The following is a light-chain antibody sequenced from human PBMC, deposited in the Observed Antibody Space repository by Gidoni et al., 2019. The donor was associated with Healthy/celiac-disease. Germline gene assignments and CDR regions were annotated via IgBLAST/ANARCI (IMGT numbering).Light chain of an antibody. CDR2: DSS. CDR3: QQRSNWPPTLT. V-gene: IGKV3-11*01. CDR1: QSVSSY. J-gene: IGKJ4*01. Sequence: IVLTQSPATLSLSPGERATLSCRASQSVSSYLAWYQQKHGQAPRLLLDDSSNRATVRPARVSGSGSGTDFTLTISSLEPEDFAVYYCQQRSNWPPTLTFGGGTKVEIK.